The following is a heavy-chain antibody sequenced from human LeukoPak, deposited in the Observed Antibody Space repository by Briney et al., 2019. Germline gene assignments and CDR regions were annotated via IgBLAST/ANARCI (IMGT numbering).Heavy chain of an antibody. CDR1: GGSISSYY. J-gene: IGHJ2*01. CDR3: ARHDYGDYGFFDL. V-gene: IGHV4-59*08. CDR2: IYYSGST. D-gene: IGHD4-17*01. Sequence: SETLSLTCTVSGGSISSYYWSWIRQPPGKGLEWIGYIYYSGSTNYNPSLKSRVTISVDTSKNQFSLKLTSVTAADTAVYYCARHDYGDYGFFDLWGRGTLVTVSS.